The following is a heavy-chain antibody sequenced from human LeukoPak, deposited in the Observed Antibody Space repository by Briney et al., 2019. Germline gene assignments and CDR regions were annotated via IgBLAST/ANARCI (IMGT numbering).Heavy chain of an antibody. Sequence: SETLSLTCTVSGGSISSSSYYWGWIRQPPGKGLEWIGSIYYSGSTYYNPSLKSRVTISVDTSKNQFSLKLSSVTAADTAVYYCARPLYFDWALNDYWGQGTLVTVSS. CDR1: GGSISSSSYY. J-gene: IGHJ4*02. D-gene: IGHD3-9*01. V-gene: IGHV4-39*01. CDR2: IYYSGST. CDR3: ARPLYFDWALNDY.